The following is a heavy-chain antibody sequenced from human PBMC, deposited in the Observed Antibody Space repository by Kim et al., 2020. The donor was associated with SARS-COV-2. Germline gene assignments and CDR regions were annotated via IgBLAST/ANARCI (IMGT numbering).Heavy chain of an antibody. Sequence: GGSLRLSCAASGFTFSSYAMHWVRQAPGKGLEWVAVISYDGSNKYYADSVKGRFTISRDNSKNTLYLQMNSLRAEDTAVYYCAREGNSSGEQGAFDIWG. J-gene: IGHJ3*02. CDR1: GFTFSSYA. D-gene: IGHD3-22*01. CDR2: ISYDGSNK. V-gene: IGHV3-30*04. CDR3: AREGNSSGEQGAFDI.